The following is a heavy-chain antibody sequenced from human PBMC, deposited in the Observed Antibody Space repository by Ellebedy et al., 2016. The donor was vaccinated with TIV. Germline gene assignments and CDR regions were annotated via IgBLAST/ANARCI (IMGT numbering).Heavy chain of an antibody. V-gene: IGHV4-34*01. CDR1: GGSFSGYY. Sequence: MPSETLSLTCAVYGGSFSGYYWSWIRQPPGKGLEWTGEINHSGSTNYNPSLKSRVTISVDTSKNQFSLKLSSVTAADTAVYYCARGPGFDPWGQGTQVTVSS. J-gene: IGHJ5*02. CDR3: ARGPGFDP. CDR2: INHSGST.